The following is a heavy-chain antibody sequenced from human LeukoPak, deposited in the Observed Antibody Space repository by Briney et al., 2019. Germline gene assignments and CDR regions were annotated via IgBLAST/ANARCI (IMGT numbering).Heavy chain of an antibody. Sequence: ASVKVSCKASGYTFTTYYMHWVRQAPGQGLEWMGVINPIGGSTNYAQNFQGRVTVTRDSSTSTVYMELSSLRSEDTAVYYCAIISYDAIHWGQGTLVTVSS. V-gene: IGHV1-46*01. J-gene: IGHJ4*02. CDR2: INPIGGST. CDR1: GYTFTTYY. D-gene: IGHD3-22*01. CDR3: AIISYDAIH.